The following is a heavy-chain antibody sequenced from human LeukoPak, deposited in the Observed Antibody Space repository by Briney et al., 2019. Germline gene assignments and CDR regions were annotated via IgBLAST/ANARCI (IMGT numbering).Heavy chain of an antibody. J-gene: IGHJ4*02. CDR1: GGSISSYY. Sequence: SETLSLTCTVSGGSISSYYWSWIRQPPGKGLEWIGYIYYSGSTNYNPSLKSRVTISVDTSKNQLSLKLSSVTAADTAVYYCARDGRGYSYGYSYFDYWGQGTLVTVSS. CDR2: IYYSGST. V-gene: IGHV4-59*01. D-gene: IGHD5-18*01. CDR3: ARDGRGYSYGYSYFDY.